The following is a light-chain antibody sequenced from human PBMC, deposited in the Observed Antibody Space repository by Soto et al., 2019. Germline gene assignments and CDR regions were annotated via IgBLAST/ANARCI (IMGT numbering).Light chain of an antibody. CDR2: EVS. Sequence: QSALTQPASVSGSPGQSITISCTGTSSDVGSYNLVSWYQQHPGKAPKLLIYEVSKRPSGVSSRFSGSISGNTASLTISGLQAEEEADYYCCSYAGRGVVFGGGTKLTVL. V-gene: IGLV2-23*02. J-gene: IGLJ2*01. CDR3: CSYAGRGVV. CDR1: SSDVGSYNL.